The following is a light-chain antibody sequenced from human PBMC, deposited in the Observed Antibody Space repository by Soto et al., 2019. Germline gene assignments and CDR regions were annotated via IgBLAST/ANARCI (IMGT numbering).Light chain of an antibody. CDR2: RNN. CDR1: SSNIGSNY. J-gene: IGLJ1*01. CDR3: SSFTSRFTFV. V-gene: IGLV1-47*01. Sequence: QSVLTQPPSASGTPGQRVTISCSGSSSNIGSNYVYWYHQLPGTAPKLVIYRNNQRPSGVPDRISGSKSGTSASLAISGLRSEDEADYYCSSFTSRFTFVFGTGTKVTVL.